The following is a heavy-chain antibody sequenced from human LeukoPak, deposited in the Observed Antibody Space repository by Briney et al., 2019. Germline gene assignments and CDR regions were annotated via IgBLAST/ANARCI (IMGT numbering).Heavy chain of an antibody. CDR2: MNPNSGNT. J-gene: IGHJ4*02. D-gene: IGHD3-10*01. CDR1: GYTFTSYD. CDR3: ARGLEQGPWFGELSLIDY. V-gene: IGHV1-8*01. Sequence: VASVKVSCKASGYTFTSYDINWVRQATGQGLEWMGWMNPNSGNTGYAQKFQGRVTMTRNTSISTAYMELSSLRSEDTAVYYCARGLEQGPWFGELSLIDYWGQGTLVTVSS.